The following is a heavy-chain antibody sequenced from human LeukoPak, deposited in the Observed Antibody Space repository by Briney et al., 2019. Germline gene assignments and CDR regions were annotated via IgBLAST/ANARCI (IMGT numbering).Heavy chain of an antibody. D-gene: IGHD3-22*01. V-gene: IGHV3-13*01. CDR1: GFTFSSYV. J-gene: IGHJ4*02. CDR2: IGTAGDT. Sequence: GGSLRLSCAASGFTFSSYVMHWVRQATGKGLEWVSAIGTAGDTYYPGSVKGRFTISRENAKNSLYLQMNSLRAGDTAVYYCARESGSSGYDYWGQGTLVTVSS. CDR3: ARESGSSGYDY.